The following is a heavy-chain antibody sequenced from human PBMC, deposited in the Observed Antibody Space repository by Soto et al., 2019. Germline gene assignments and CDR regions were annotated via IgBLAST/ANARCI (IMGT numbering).Heavy chain of an antibody. D-gene: IGHD3-3*01. V-gene: IGHV4-4*07. CDR2: IYSSGST. Sequence: QVHLQESGPGLVKPSETLSLTCTVSGGAISTYYWTWIRQPAGKGLEWIGRIYSSGSTKYNPSLQGRVTMSLDTSNNQFYLGLTSVTAADTAVYYCGRGHRFSDWFDPWGQGTLVTVSS. CDR1: GGAISTYY. J-gene: IGHJ5*02. CDR3: GRGHRFSDWFDP.